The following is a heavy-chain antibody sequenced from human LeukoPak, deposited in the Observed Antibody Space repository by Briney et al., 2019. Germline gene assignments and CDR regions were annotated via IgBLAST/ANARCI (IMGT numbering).Heavy chain of an antibody. D-gene: IGHD1-26*01. J-gene: IGHJ4*02. CDR3: AKSGGYGLIDY. V-gene: IGHV4-39*01. CDR2: IYYSGST. CDR1: SGSISTSNYY. Sequence: PSETLSLTCTVSSGSISTSNYYWGWVRQPPGKGLEWIGNIYYSGSTYYNESLESRVTISIDTSKNQFSLKLNSVTAADTAMYYCAKSGGYGLIDYWGQGTLVTVSS.